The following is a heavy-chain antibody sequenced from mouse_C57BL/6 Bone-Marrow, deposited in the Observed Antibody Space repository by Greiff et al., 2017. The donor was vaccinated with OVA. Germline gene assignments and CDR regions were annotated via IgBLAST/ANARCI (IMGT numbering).Heavy chain of an antibody. V-gene: IGHV5-12*01. Sequence: EVKVEESGGGLVQPGGSLKLSCAASGFTFSDYYMYWVRQTPEKRLEWVAYISNGGGSTYYPDTVKGRFTISRDNAKNTLYLQMSRLKSEDTAMYYCAREGKFVTTVVGAMDYWGQGTSVTVSS. CDR2: ISNGGGST. J-gene: IGHJ4*01. D-gene: IGHD1-1*01. CDR3: AREGKFVTTVVGAMDY. CDR1: GFTFSDYY.